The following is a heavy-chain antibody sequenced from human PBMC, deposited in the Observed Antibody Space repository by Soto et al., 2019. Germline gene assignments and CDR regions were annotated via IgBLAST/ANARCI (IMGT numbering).Heavy chain of an antibody. CDR1: VFTFSSYA. CDR3: AKDIAAADDYFDY. Sequence: PGWSLRLSCASSVFTFSSYAMSWVRQAPGKGLEWVSAISGSGGSTYYADSVKGRFTISRDNSKNTLYLQMNSLRAEDTAVYYCAKDIAAADDYFDYWGQGTLVTVSS. J-gene: IGHJ4*02. V-gene: IGHV3-23*01. CDR2: ISGSGGST. D-gene: IGHD6-13*01.